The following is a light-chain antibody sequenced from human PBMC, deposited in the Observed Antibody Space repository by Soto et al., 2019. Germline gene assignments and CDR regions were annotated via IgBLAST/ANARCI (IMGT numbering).Light chain of an antibody. J-gene: IGLJ2*01. CDR2: AVS. V-gene: IGLV2-14*01. CDR1: SSDVGGYNY. Sequence: QSVLTQPASVSGSPGQSITISCTGTSSDVGGYNYVSWYQQHPGKAPKLMIYAVSNRPSGVSNRFSGSKSGNTTSLTISGLQAEDEADYYCSSYTSSSTLVFGGGTKL. CDR3: SSYTSSSTLV.